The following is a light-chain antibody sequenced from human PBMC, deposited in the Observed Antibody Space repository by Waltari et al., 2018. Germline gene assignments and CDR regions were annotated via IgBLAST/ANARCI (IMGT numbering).Light chain of an antibody. J-gene: IGLJ2*01. Sequence: HSALTQPASVSGSPGQSITISCTGTSSDVGGYNYVSWYQQHTGKAPKLMIFYVSFRPSGIFNRFSGSKSGNTASLTISGLQAEDEADYYCRSYISSDSLELFGGGTSLTVL. CDR1: SSDVGGYNY. CDR2: YVS. CDR3: RSYISSDSLEL. V-gene: IGLV2-14*03.